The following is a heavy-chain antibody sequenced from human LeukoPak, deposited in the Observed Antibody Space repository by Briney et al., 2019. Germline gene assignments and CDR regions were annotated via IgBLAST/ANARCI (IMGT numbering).Heavy chain of an antibody. CDR1: GGSISSGGYY. CDR3: AGTWIGTPFDI. D-gene: IGHD5-12*01. J-gene: IGHJ3*02. CDR2: IYYSGST. V-gene: IGHV4-31*03. Sequence: PSETLSLTCTVSGGSISSGGYYWSWIRQHPGKGLEWIGYIYYSGSTYYNPSLKSRVTISVDTSKNQFSLKLSSVTATDTAVYYCAGTWIGTPFDIWGQGTMVTVSS.